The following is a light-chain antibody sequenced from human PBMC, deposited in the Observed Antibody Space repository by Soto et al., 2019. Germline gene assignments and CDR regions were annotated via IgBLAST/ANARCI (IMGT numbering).Light chain of an antibody. CDR1: QSVSSN. J-gene: IGKJ1*01. CDR3: QQYNNWWT. Sequence: EIVMTQSPATLSVSPGERATLSCSASQSVSSNLAWYQQKPGQAPRLLIYGASTRATAIPARFSGSGSGTEFTLTISSLQSEDFAVYYCQQYNNWWTFGQGTKVDIK. V-gene: IGKV3-15*01. CDR2: GAS.